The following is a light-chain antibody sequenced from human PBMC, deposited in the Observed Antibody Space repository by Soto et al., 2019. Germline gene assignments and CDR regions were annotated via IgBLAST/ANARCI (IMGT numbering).Light chain of an antibody. J-gene: IGKJ4*01. V-gene: IGKV3D-20*02. CDR1: QSVSNNY. CDR2: GAS. Sequence: EIVLTQSPGTLSLSPGERATLSCRASQSVSNNYLGWYQQKPGQAPRLLVYGASRRATGIPDRFSGSGSGTDFTLTISGLEAEDFAVYYCQQRSDWPSTFGGGTKVEI. CDR3: QQRSDWPST.